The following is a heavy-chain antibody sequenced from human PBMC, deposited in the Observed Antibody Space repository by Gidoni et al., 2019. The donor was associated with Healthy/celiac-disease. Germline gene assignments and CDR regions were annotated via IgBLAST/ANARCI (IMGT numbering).Heavy chain of an antibody. CDR2: ISWNRGSI. CDR3: AKEMGYCSGGSCQKTGDFDI. J-gene: IGHJ3*02. Sequence: VQRVESVGGLVQSGRSLRLSCAASGLPVDHYAMHWVRQPPGKGLEWGSGISWNRGSIGHADSGKGRFTICRDNAKNSLYLQMNSLRAEDTALDDCAKEMGYCSGGSCQKTGDFDIWGQGTRVTVSS. V-gene: IGHV3-9*01. D-gene: IGHD2-15*01. CDR1: GLPVDHYA.